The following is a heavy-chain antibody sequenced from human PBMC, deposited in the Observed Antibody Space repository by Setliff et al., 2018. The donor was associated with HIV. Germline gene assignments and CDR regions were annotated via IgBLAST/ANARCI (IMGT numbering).Heavy chain of an antibody. CDR1: GFMYNKFW. D-gene: IGHD6-19*01. J-gene: IGHJ4*02. Sequence: GGSLRLSCEASGFMYNKFWMSWVRQAPGRGLEWVANVKQDGLDKSYADSVRGRFTISRDNAKKSLYLQMESLRAEDTAVYYCARAYYSSGYDDYWGQGTLVTVSA. CDR3: ARAYYSSGYDDY. CDR2: VKQDGLDK. V-gene: IGHV3-7*01.